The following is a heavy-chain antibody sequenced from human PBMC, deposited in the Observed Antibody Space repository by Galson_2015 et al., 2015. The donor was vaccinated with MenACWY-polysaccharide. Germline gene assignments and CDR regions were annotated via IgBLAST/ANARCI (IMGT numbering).Heavy chain of an antibody. CDR3: AKAAISARPERRSVYYNYMDL. D-gene: IGHD6-6*01. V-gene: IGHV3-23*01. CDR1: GFTFSSFA. Sequence: ALRLSCAASGFTFSSFAMSWIRQAPGKGPEWVSDISESSGTTVYADSVKGRFTISRDNSKNTLYLQVNSLRVEDTAVYYCAKAAISARPERRSVYYNYMDLWGKGTMVNVSS. J-gene: IGHJ6*03. CDR2: ISESSGTT.